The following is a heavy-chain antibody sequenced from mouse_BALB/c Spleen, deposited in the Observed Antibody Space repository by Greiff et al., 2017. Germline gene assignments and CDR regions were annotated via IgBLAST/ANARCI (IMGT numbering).Heavy chain of an antibody. J-gene: IGHJ3*01. CDR3: ARDMSGYEAWFAY. V-gene: IGHV7-3*02. D-gene: IGHD1-2*01. CDR2: IRNKANGYTT. Sequence: EVNVVESGGGLVQPGGSLRLSCATSGFTFTDYYMSWVRQPPGKALEWLGFIRNKANGYTTEYSASVKGRFTISRDNSQSILYLQMNTLRAEDSATYYCARDMSGYEAWFAYWGQGTLVTVSA. CDR1: GFTFTDYY.